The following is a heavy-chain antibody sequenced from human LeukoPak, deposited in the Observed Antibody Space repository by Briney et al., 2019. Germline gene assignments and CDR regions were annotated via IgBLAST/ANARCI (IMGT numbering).Heavy chain of an antibody. CDR2: IYYSGST. V-gene: IGHV4-59*02. Sequence: PETLSLTCTVSGGSVTNSYWSWIRQPPGKGLEWIGYIYYSGSTNYNPSLKSRVTISVDTSKNQFSLKLSSVTAADTAVYYCARELRYFDWLSRNDWFDPWGQGTLVTVSS. CDR3: ARELRYFDWLSRNDWFDP. J-gene: IGHJ5*02. D-gene: IGHD3-9*01. CDR1: GGSVTNSY.